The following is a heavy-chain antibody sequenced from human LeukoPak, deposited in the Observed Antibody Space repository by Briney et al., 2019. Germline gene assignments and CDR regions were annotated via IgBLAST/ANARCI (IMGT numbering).Heavy chain of an antibody. J-gene: IGHJ4*02. CDR3: ARVVDEFGDYGFDS. CDR2: IYNSGRT. CDR1: GGPISSATYY. V-gene: IGHV4-30-4*01. Sequence: PSETLSLTCAVSGGPISSATYYWSWIRQPPGKGLEWVGHIYNSGRTYYNPSLKRRLTMSLDTSRNQFSLRLSSVTAADTAVYHCARVVDEFGDYGFDSWGQGTLVTVSS. D-gene: IGHD4-17*01.